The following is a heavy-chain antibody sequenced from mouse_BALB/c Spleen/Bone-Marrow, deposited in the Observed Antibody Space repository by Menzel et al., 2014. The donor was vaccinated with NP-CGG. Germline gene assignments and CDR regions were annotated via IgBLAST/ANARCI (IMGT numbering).Heavy chain of an antibody. V-gene: IGHV2-6-4*01. CDR3: ATYGNYVGYAMDY. CDR1: GFSLSRYS. Sequence: VKVVESGPGLVASSQSLSITCTVSGFSLSRYSVHWVRQPPGKGLEWLGMIWGGGSTDYNSALKSRLSISKDNSKSQVFLKMNSLQTDDTAMYYCATYGNYVGYAMDYWGQGTSVTVSS. CDR2: IWGGGST. J-gene: IGHJ4*01. D-gene: IGHD2-10*02.